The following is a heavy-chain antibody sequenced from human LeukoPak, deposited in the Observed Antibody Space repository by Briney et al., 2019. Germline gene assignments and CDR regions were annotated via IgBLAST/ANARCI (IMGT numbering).Heavy chain of an antibody. CDR2: INQGGSVK. CDR1: GFIFRDFW. D-gene: IGHD5-12*01. CDR3: ARFGYSGWNLEY. V-gene: IGHV3-7*01. Sequence: GXSLRLSCAASGFIFRDFWMTWVRQAPGKGLEWVANINQGGSVKYYVDSVKGRFTISRDDAESSLYVQMNSLRDEDTAVYYCARFGYSGWNLEYWGQGTLVTVSS. J-gene: IGHJ4*02.